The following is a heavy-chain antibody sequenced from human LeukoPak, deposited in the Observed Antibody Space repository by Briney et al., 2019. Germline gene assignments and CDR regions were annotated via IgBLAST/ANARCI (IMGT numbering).Heavy chain of an antibody. Sequence: ASVKVSCKASGYTFTSYDINWVRQVTGQGLEWMGWISGYNGNTNYAQKVQGRVTMTRDTSTSTAYMELRSLRSDDTAVYYCAREEGDWGDAFDIWGQGTLVTVSS. CDR2: ISGYNGNT. CDR1: GYTFTSYD. CDR3: AREEGDWGDAFDI. J-gene: IGHJ3*02. D-gene: IGHD2-21*02. V-gene: IGHV1-18*01.